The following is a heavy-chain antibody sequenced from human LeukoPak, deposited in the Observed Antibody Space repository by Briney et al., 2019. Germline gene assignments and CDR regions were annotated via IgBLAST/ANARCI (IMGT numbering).Heavy chain of an antibody. D-gene: IGHD6-19*01. J-gene: IGHJ5*02. CDR1: GYSFTSYW. CDR3: ASARDSSGWYNWFDP. Sequence: AGGALKISCKGSGYSFTSYWLGGVRQMPGKGLEGMVCIYPGDSDTRYSPSFQGQVTISADKSISTAYLQWSSLKASDTAMYYCASARDSSGWYNWFDPWGQGTLVTVSS. CDR2: IYPGDSDT. V-gene: IGHV5-51*01.